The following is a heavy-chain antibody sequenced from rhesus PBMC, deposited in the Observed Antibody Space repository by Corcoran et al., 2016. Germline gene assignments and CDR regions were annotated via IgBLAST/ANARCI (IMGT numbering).Heavy chain of an antibody. CDR1: GGSISGYW. V-gene: IGHV4-165*01. Sequence: QVQLQESGPGLVKPSETLSLTCAVSGGSISGYWWGWIRQPPGKGLEWIGYIGGSSGSTHYTPPPKRRFTISTATSKNQLSLKLSSVTAADTAVYYCATADSSGWYYFDSWGQGVLVTVSS. CDR3: ATADSSGWYYFDS. D-gene: IGHD6-31*01. J-gene: IGHJ4*01. CDR2: IGGSSGST.